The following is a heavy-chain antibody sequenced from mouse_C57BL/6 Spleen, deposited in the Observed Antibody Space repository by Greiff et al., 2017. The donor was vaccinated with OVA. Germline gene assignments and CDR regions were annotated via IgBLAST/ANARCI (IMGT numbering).Heavy chain of an antibody. V-gene: IGHV7-3*01. Sequence: EVQLVESGGGLVQPGGSLSLSCAASGFTFTDYYLSWVRQPPGEALEWLGFIRNKAKGYTTEYSAYVKGRFTISRDNSQSILYLQMNALRADDSATYYCARSIIYYYGSSSYAMDYWGQGTSVTVSS. CDR2: IRNKAKGYTT. D-gene: IGHD1-1*01. CDR3: ARSIIYYYGSSSYAMDY. J-gene: IGHJ4*01. CDR1: GFTFTDYY.